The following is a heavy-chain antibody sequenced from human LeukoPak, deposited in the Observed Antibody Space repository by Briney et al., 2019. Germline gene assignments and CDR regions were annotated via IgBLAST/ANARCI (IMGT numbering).Heavy chain of an antibody. V-gene: IGHV3-48*03. CDR1: GFTFSSYE. CDR3: ARDGRGYDILTGYYYYYYYGMDV. J-gene: IGHJ6*02. D-gene: IGHD3-9*01. CDR2: ISSSGSTI. Sequence: GGSLRLSCAASGFTFSSYEMNSVRQAPGKGLEWVSYISSSGSTIYYADSVKGRFTISRDNAKNSLYLQMNSLRAEDTAVYYCARDGRGYDILTGYYYYYYYGMDVWGQGTTVTVSS.